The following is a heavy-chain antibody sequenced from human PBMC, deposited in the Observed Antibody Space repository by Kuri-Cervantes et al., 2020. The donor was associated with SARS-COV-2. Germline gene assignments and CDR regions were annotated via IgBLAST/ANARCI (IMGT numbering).Heavy chain of an antibody. CDR3: ASLSTYYDFWSGYFDY. Sequence: SETLSLTCSVSGGSISSYYWGWIRQPPGKGLEWIGYFYSSGVTNYNPSLKSRVTISVDKSKNQFSLELSSATAADTAVYYCASLSTYYDFWSGYFDYWGQGTLVTVSS. CDR2: FYSSGVT. J-gene: IGHJ4*02. CDR1: GGSISSYY. V-gene: IGHV4-59*12. D-gene: IGHD3-3*01.